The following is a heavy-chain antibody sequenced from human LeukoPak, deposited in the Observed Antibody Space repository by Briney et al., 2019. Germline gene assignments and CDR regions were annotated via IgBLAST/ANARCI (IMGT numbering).Heavy chain of an antibody. CDR1: GYSISSGYY. CDR3: ARDRNFKIAAAGFDY. J-gene: IGHJ4*02. CDR2: IYTSGST. D-gene: IGHD6-13*01. Sequence: SETLSLTCTVSGYSISSGYYWGWIRQPAGKGLEWIGRIYTSGSTNYNPSLKSRVTISVDTSKNQISLKLSSVTAADTAVYYCARDRNFKIAAAGFDYWGQGTLVTVSS. V-gene: IGHV4-4*07.